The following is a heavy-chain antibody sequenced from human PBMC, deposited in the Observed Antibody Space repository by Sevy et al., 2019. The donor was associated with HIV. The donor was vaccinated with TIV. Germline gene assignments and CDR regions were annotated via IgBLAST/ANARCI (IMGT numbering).Heavy chain of an antibody. CDR3: ARAPQGLGELWHLSWFGP. CDR1: GGSISGYS. CDR2: IYDSGIT. J-gene: IGHJ5*02. D-gene: IGHD3-10*01. V-gene: IGHV4-59*01. Sequence: SETLSLTCTVSGGSISGYSWNWIRQSPGKGLEWIGFIYDSGITNYNPSLKSRVTFSLDTSKNQFSLRLRSVTAADTAVYYCARAPQGLGELWHLSWFGPWGQGTLVTVSS.